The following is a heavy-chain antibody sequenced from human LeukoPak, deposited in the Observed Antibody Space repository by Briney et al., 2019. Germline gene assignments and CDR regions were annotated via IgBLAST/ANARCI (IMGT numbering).Heavy chain of an antibody. CDR1: GYTFTGYY. CDR2: INPNSGGT. V-gene: IGHV1-2*02. J-gene: IGHJ4*02. CDR3: ARDYCSGGSCYYTPPDY. Sequence: ASVKVSCKASGYTFTGYYMHWVRQAPGQGLEWMGWINPNSGGTNYAQKFQGRVTMTRDTSISTAYMELSRLRSDDTAVYYCARDYCSGGSCYYTPPDYWGQGTLVTVSS. D-gene: IGHD2-15*01.